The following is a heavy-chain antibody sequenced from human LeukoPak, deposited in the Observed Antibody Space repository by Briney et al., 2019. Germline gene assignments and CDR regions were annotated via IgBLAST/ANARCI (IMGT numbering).Heavy chain of an antibody. CDR3: ARVFSDTAMANYYFDY. J-gene: IGHJ4*02. V-gene: IGHV3-7*01. D-gene: IGHD5-18*01. CDR2: IKQDGSEK. CDR1: GFTFSTYA. Sequence: PGGSLRLSCAASGFTFSTYAMSWIRQAPGKGLEWVANIKQDGSEKYYVDSVKGRFTISRDNAKNSLYLQMNSLRAEDTAVYYCARVFSDTAMANYYFDYWGQGTLVTVSS.